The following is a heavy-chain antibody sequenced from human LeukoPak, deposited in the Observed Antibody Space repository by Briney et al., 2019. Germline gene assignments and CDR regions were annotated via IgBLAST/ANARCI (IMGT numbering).Heavy chain of an antibody. J-gene: IGHJ6*03. CDR1: GGSISSSSYY. D-gene: IGHD3-10*01. V-gene: IGHV4-61*01. CDR2: IYYSGST. CDR3: ARELAGGSGRYYYYYMDV. Sequence: SETLSLTCTVSGGSISSSSYYWGWIRQPPGKGLEWIGYIYYSGSTNYNPSLKSRVTISVDTSKNQFSLKLSSVTAADTAVYYCARELAGGSGRYYYYYMDVWGKGTTVTVSS.